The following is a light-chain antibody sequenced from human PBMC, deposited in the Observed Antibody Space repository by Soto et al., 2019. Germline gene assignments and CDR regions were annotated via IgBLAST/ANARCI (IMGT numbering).Light chain of an antibody. Sequence: EIVLTQSPGTLSLSPGEKATLSCRASQSVSSSYLAWYQQKLGQAPRLLIYGASSRATRIPDRFGGSGSGTDFTLTISRLEPEDFAVYYCQQYGSSPYTFGQGTKLEIK. CDR3: QQYGSSPYT. CDR2: GAS. J-gene: IGKJ2*01. CDR1: QSVSSSY. V-gene: IGKV3-20*01.